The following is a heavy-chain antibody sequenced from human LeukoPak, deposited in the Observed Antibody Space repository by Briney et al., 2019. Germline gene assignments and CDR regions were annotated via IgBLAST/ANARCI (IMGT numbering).Heavy chain of an antibody. V-gene: IGHV1-46*01. Sequence: RASVKVSCKASGYTFTDYYIHWVRQAPGQGLEWMGIINPSGGTTNYAQKFQGRVTMTRDTSTSTVYMELSSLRSEDTAVYYCARFAVHRRIAVTGQFGLDYWGRGTLVTVSS. CDR1: GYTFTDYY. J-gene: IGHJ4*02. CDR3: ARFAVHRRIAVTGQFGLDY. CDR2: INPSGGTT. D-gene: IGHD6-19*01.